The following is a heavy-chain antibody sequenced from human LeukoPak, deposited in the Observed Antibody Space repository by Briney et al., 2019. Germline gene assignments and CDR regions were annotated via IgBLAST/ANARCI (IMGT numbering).Heavy chain of an antibody. D-gene: IGHD2-2*03. CDR1: GLSFTNSW. CDR2: IDTDGSAT. Sequence: GGSLRLSCAASGLSFTNSWMHWVRQAPGKGLVWVSRIDTDGSATNYADSVKGRFTVARDNAKNTLYLQMNSLRVEDTAVYYCARNLDRGVDYWGQGTLVTVSS. V-gene: IGHV3-74*01. J-gene: IGHJ4*02. CDR3: ARNLDRGVDY.